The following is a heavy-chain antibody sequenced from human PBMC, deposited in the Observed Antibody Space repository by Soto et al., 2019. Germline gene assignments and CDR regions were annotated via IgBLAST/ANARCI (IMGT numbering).Heavy chain of an antibody. CDR1: GFTFSSYA. J-gene: IGHJ3*02. CDR3: AKDLVTFGGVIVNDAFDI. CDR2: ISGSGGST. Sequence: GGSLRLSCAASGFTFSSYAMSWVRQAPGKGLEWVSAISGSGGSTYYADSVKGRFTIPRDNSKNTLYLQMNSLRAEDTAVYYCAKDLVTFGGVIVNDAFDIWGQGTMVTVSS. V-gene: IGHV3-23*01. D-gene: IGHD3-16*02.